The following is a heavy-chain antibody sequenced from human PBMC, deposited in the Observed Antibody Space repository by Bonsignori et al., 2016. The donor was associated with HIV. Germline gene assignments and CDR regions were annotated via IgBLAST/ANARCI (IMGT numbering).Heavy chain of an antibody. J-gene: IGHJ3*02. V-gene: IGHV5-51*01. CDR2: VYTGDSET. CDR3: ARRQRIVTTFGLNVGPGEGFDI. Sequence: VRQMPGKGLECLGLVYTGDSETRYSPSFQGQVTISADKSINTAFLQWTSLKTSDTATYYCARRQRIVTTFGLNVGPGEGFDIWGQGTLVTVSS. D-gene: IGHD3/OR15-3a*01.